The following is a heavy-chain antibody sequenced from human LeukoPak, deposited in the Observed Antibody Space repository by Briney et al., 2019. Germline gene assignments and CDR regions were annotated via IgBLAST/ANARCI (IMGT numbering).Heavy chain of an antibody. CDR2: TSGSGGTT. D-gene: IGHD1-26*01. V-gene: IGHV3-23*01. J-gene: IGHJ4*02. Sequence: GGSLRLSCAASGFTFSSFAMSWVRQAPGKGLEWVSGTSGSGGTTYSAASVEGRFTISRDNSKNTLFLQMNSLRAEDTAVYYCAKSKVGAPDYFDYWGQGTLVTVSS. CDR1: GFTFSSFA. CDR3: AKSKVGAPDYFDY.